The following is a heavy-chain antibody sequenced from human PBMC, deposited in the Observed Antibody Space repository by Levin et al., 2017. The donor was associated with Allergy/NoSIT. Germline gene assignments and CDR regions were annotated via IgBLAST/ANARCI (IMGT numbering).Heavy chain of an antibody. Sequence: GGSLRLSCAASGFTFSSYAMSWVRQAPGKGLEWVSGISGSGGSTYYADSVKGRFTISRDNAKNTLYLQMNSLRAEDTAVYYCAKGQIAARISVGMDVWGQGTTVTVSS. CDR3: AKGQIAARISVGMDV. D-gene: IGHD6-6*01. J-gene: IGHJ6*02. CDR1: GFTFSSYA. CDR2: ISGSGGST. V-gene: IGHV3-23*01.